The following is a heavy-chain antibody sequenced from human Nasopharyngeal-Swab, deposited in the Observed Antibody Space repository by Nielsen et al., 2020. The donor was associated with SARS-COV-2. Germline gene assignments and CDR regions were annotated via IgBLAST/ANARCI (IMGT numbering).Heavy chain of an antibody. Sequence: ASVKVSCKASGFNGDYMHWVRQAPGQGLEWMGWINSKSGGTNYAQKFQGRVSMTRDTSISTVYVELTRLRSDDTAVYYCARGPYTSGWYGPVFYGLDVWGQGTTVTVSS. J-gene: IGHJ6*02. CDR2: INSKSGGT. D-gene: IGHD6-19*01. V-gene: IGHV1-2*02. CDR1: GFNGDY. CDR3: ARGPYTSGWYGPVFYGLDV.